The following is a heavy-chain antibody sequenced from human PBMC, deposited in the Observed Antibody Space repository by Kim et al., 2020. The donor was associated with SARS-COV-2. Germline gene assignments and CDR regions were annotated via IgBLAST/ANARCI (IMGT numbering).Heavy chain of an antibody. J-gene: IGHJ4*02. CDR2: IAYDGRNK. D-gene: IGHD2-2*01. CDR1: GLTFSTYG. Sequence: GGSLRLSWAASGLTFSTYGRHWVRQAPGKGLEWVAVIAYDGRNKYYADSVKGRFTISRDNSKNTLYLQMNSLRAEDTAVYYCAKDKTIVVVPAASFDYWGQGTLVTVSS. CDR3: AKDKTIVVVPAASFDY. V-gene: IGHV3-30*18.